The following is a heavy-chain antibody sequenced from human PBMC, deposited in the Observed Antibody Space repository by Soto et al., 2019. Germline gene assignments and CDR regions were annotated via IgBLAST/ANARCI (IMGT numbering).Heavy chain of an antibody. V-gene: IGHV5-51*01. CDR2: IYPGDSDT. CDR3: ARLGLRYFDWLLHPPYYYGMDV. CDR1: GYSITSYR. Sequence: GASVKICYKGSGYSITSYRIGWVRQMPGKGLEWMGIIYPGDSDTRYSPSFQGQVTISADKSISTAYLQWSSLKASDTAMYYCARLGLRYFDWLLHPPYYYGMDVWGQGTTVTVSS. J-gene: IGHJ6*02. D-gene: IGHD3-9*01.